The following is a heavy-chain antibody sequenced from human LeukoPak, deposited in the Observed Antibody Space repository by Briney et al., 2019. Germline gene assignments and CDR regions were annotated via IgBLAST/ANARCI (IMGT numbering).Heavy chain of an antibody. CDR2: VDHSGST. Sequence: SETLSLTCSVSGYSISSGYYWGWIRQPPGKGLEYIGSVDHSGSTYNNPSLKSRVAISLDTSKNQFPLNMTSVTAADTAVYYCARLEEGGAIDTWGQGTLVTGSS. V-gene: IGHV4-38-2*01. CDR3: ARLEEGGAIDT. J-gene: IGHJ4*02. CDR1: GYSISSGYY. D-gene: IGHD3-10*01.